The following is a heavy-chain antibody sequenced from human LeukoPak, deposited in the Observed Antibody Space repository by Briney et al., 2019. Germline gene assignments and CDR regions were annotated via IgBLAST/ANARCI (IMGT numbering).Heavy chain of an antibody. CDR3: ARNGPHYYDSSDYLDY. Sequence: PSETLSLTCTVSGGSISSYYWSWIRQPPGKGLEWIANIDNSGSTNYNPSLKSRVTISVDTSNNQFSLKLNPVTAADTAVYYCARNGPHYYDSSDYLDYWGQGTLVTVSS. V-gene: IGHV4-59*01. CDR1: GGSISSYY. D-gene: IGHD3-22*01. J-gene: IGHJ4*02. CDR2: IDNSGST.